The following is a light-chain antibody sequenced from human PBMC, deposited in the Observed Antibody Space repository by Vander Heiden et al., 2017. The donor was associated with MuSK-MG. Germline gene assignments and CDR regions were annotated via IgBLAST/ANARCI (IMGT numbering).Light chain of an antibody. CDR3: QQYWT. CDR2: AAS. J-gene: IGKJ3*01. V-gene: IGKV1-NL1*01. CDR1: QGISNS. Sequence: IQVTQSPSSLSASVGDRVTITCRASQGISNSLVWYQQKPGKAPKLLLYAASRLESGVPSSFSGSGSGTDYTPTISSLQPEDFATCYCQQYWTFGHGTKVDIK.